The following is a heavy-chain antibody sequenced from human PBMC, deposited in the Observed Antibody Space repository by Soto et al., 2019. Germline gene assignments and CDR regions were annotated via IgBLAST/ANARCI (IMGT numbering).Heavy chain of an antibody. D-gene: IGHD3-22*01. CDR3: ARPRYDGSGTPFDY. Sequence: EVQLVESGGGIVQPGGSLRLSCAASGFTFSSDWMHWVRQVPGKGLVWVSRINSDGSSRSYADSVKGRFTISRDDAKNTLYLQMNSLTAEDTAVYYCARPRYDGSGTPFDYWGQGSLVTVSS. J-gene: IGHJ4*02. CDR2: INSDGSSR. CDR1: GFTFSSDW. V-gene: IGHV3-74*01.